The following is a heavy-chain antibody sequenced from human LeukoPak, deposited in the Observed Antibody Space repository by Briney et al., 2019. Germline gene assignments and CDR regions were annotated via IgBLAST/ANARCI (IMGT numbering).Heavy chain of an antibody. V-gene: IGHV3-66*01. CDR2: IHSGGST. CDR1: GFTVSSNY. J-gene: IGHJ4*02. D-gene: IGHD6-13*01. CDR3: AKRNSSSWPRV. Sequence: GGSLRLSCAASGFTVSSNYMTWVRQAPGKGLEWLSVIHSGGSTYYADSVKGRFTVSRDNSKNTLYLQMNSLRVEDTAVYYCAKRNSSSWPRVWGQGTLVTVSS.